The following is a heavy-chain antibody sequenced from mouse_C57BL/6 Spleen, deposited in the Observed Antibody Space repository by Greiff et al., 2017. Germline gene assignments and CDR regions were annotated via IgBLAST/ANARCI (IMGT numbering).Heavy chain of an antibody. V-gene: IGHV1-55*01. D-gene: IGHD1-1*01. J-gene: IGHJ2*01. Sequence: QVQLQQPGAELVKPGASVKMSCKASGYTFTSYWITWVKQRPGQGLEWIGDIYPGSGSTNYNEKFKSKATLTVDTSSSTAYLQLSSLTSEDSAVYYCAKRDYGSFDSWGEGTTLTVSS. CDR3: AKRDYGSFDS. CDR1: GYTFTSYW. CDR2: IYPGSGST.